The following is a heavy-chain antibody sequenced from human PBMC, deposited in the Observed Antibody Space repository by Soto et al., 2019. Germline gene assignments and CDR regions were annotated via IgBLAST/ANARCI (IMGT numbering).Heavy chain of an antibody. CDR1: GFTFSSYA. CDR2: ISYDGSNK. V-gene: IGHV3-30-3*01. D-gene: IGHD1-1*01. CDR3: AKDWYNYGEFDY. Sequence: QVQLVESGGGVVQPGRSLRLSCAASGFTFSSYAMHWVRQAPGKGLEWVAVISYDGSNKYYADFVKGRFTISRDNSKNTLYLQMNSLKVEDTAVYYCAKDWYNYGEFDYWGQGTLVTVSS. J-gene: IGHJ4*02.